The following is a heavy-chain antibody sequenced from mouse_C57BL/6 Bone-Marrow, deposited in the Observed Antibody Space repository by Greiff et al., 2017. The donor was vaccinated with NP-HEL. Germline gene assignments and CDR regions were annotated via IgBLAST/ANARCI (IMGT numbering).Heavy chain of an antibody. V-gene: IGHV14-2*01. Sequence: VQLQQSGAELVKPGASVKLSCTASGFNFKDYYMHWVKQRTEQGLEWIGRIDPEDGETKYAQKFQGKATITADTSSNTAYLQLSSLTSEDTAVCDCAKHLLWDYWGQGTTLTVSS. CDR3: AKHLLWDY. D-gene: IGHD2-1*01. J-gene: IGHJ2*01. CDR2: IDPEDGET. CDR1: GFNFKDYY.